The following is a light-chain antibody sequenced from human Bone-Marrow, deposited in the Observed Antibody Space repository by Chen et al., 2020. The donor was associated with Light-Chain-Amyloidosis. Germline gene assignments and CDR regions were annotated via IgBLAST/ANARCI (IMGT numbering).Light chain of an antibody. CDR3: QSYDSSMSGSV. J-gene: IGLJ2*01. Sequence: QSVLTQPPSVSGAPGQRVTISCTGSSSNIGANYDVHWYQQLPGTAPKLLIYGNKKRPAGDPGRFSGSKSGTAATLAITALQAEEEADEYNQSYDSSMSGSVFGGGTKLTVL. CDR1: SSNIGANYD. V-gene: IGLV1-40*01. CDR2: GNK.